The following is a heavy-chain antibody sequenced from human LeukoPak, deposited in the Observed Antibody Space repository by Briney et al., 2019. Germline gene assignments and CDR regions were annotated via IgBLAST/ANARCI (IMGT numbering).Heavy chain of an antibody. V-gene: IGHV4-34*01. J-gene: IGHJ5*02. CDR3: ARGPYDYVWGSYRYTWFDP. D-gene: IGHD3-16*02. CDR1: GGSFSGYY. CDR2: INHSGST. Sequence: SSETLSLTCAVYGGSFSGYYWSWIRQPPGKGLEWIGEINHSGSTNYNPSLKSRVTISVDTSKNQFSLKLSSVTAADTAVYYCARGPYDYVWGSYRYTWFDPWGQGTLVTVSS.